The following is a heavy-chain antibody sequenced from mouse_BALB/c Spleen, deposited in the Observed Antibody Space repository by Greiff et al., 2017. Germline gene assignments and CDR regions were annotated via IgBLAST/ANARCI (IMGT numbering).Heavy chain of an antibody. D-gene: IGHD1-1*01. CDR2: INSNGGST. V-gene: IGHV5-6-2*01. J-gene: IGHJ1*01. Sequence: DVKLVESGGGLVKLGGSLKLSCAASGFTFSSYYMSWVRQTPEKRLELVAAINSNGGSTYYPDTVKGRFTISRDNAKNTLYLQMSSLKSEDTALYYCASSTTVVAYWYFDVWGAGTTVTVSS. CDR3: ASSTTVVAYWYFDV. CDR1: GFTFSSYY.